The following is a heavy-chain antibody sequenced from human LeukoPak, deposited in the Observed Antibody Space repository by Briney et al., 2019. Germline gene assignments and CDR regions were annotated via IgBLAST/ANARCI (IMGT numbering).Heavy chain of an antibody. V-gene: IGHV3-53*01. CDR2: IHIDVTT. D-gene: IGHD1-1*01. CDR1: GFSHSTIF. J-gene: IGHJ4*02. CDR3: ARERGRD. Sequence: GGSLRLSCEASGFSHSTIFMGWVRQAPGKGLEWVSIIHIDVTTHYADSVKGRFTISRDNFKNTLYLQMNRLRVEDTAVYYCARERGRDWGQGTLATVSS.